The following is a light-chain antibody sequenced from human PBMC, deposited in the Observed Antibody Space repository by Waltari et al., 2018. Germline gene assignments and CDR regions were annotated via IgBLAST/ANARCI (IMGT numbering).Light chain of an antibody. J-gene: IGLJ2*01. V-gene: IGLV4-69*01. CDR2: LNSDGSH. CDR3: QTWGTGIHGA. Sequence: QLVLTQSPSASASLGASVKLTCTLSSEHSSYAIAWHQQQPEKGPRYLMKLNSDGSHNKGDGIPARFSGSSSGADRYLTIASLQSEDEADYYCQTWGTGIHGAFGGGTKLTVL. CDR1: SEHSSYA.